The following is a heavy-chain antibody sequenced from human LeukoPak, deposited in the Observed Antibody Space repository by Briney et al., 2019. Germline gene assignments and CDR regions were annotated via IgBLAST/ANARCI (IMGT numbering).Heavy chain of an antibody. J-gene: IGHJ3*02. CDR1: GGSTSNYY. D-gene: IGHD6-19*01. CDR2: IYHSGTA. Sequence: SETLSLTCTVSGGSTSNYYWSWIRQPPGKGLEWIGYIYHSGTANNNPSLKSRVTISVDTSKNQFFLKLYSVTAADTAMYYCASASGVAVIGPGNDAFEIWGPGTMVTVSS. V-gene: IGHV4-59*08. CDR3: ASASGVAVIGPGNDAFEI.